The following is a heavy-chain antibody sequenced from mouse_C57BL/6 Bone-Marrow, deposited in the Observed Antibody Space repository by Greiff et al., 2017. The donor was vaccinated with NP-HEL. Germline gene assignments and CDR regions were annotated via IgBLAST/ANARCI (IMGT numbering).Heavy chain of an antibody. CDR2: INPSNGGT. J-gene: IGHJ1*03. V-gene: IGHV1-53*01. Sequence: QVHVKQPGTELVKPGASVKLSCKASGYTFTSYWMHWVKQRPGQGLEWIGNINPSNGGTNYNEKFKSKATLTVDKSSSTAYMQLSSLTSEDSAVYYCARIYYYGSSYKYFDVWGTGTTVTVSS. CDR3: ARIYYYGSSYKYFDV. D-gene: IGHD1-1*01. CDR1: GYTFTSYW.